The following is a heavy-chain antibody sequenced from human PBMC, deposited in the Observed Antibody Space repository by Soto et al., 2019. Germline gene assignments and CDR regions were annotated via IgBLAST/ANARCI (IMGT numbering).Heavy chain of an antibody. D-gene: IGHD2-8*01. CDR3: ATDIVLMVYAKGRSYGMDV. Sequence: ASVKVSCKASGYTFTSYCMHWVRQAPGQGLEWWGLINPSGGSTSYAQKFQGRVTMTRDTSTSTVYMELSSLRSEDTAVYYCATDIVLMVYAKGRSYGMDVWGQGTTVTVSS. V-gene: IGHV1-46*01. CDR1: GYTFTSYC. J-gene: IGHJ6*02. CDR2: INPSGGST.